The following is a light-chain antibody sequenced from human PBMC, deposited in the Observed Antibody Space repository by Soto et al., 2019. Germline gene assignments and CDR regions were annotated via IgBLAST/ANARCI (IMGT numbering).Light chain of an antibody. J-gene: IGKJ1*01. CDR2: GAS. CDR1: QSVGSS. Sequence: EIVCTQSPATLSLSPVERAPLSCSASQSVGSSLAWYQQKLGQAPRLLIYGASSRATDIPDRFSGSGSGTDFTLSISRLEPEDFAVYWCQHYGNSPTFGQGTKVDIK. CDR3: QHYGNSPT. V-gene: IGKV3-20*01.